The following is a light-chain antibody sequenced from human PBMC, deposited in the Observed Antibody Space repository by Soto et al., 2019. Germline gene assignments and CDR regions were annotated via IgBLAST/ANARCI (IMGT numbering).Light chain of an antibody. V-gene: IGKV1-27*01. CDR1: RGISNY. CDR3: QKYNSVPLT. J-gene: IGKJ4*01. CDR2: AAS. Sequence: DIQMTQSPSSLSASVGDRVTITCRASRGISNYLAWYQQKPGKVPKLLFYAASTLHSGVPSRFSGSGSGTDFTLTISTLQPEDVATYYCQKYNSVPLTFGGGTKVEI.